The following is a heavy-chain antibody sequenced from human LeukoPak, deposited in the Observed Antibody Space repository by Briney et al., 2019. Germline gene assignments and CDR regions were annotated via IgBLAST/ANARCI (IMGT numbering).Heavy chain of an antibody. D-gene: IGHD5-24*01. Sequence: SETLSLTCTVSGGSISSYFWSWIRQPPGKGLEWIGYIYDSGSTNYNPSLKSRVTISVDTSKNQFSLKLSSVTAADTAVYYCARGVATISFDYWGQGTLVTVSS. V-gene: IGHV4-59*01. CDR1: GGSISSYF. CDR3: ARGVATISFDY. J-gene: IGHJ4*02. CDR2: IYDSGST.